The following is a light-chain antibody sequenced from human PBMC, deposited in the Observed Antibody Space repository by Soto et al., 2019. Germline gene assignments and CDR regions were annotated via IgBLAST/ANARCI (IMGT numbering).Light chain of an antibody. Sequence: QSVLTQPASGSGSPGQSITISCTGTSSDFGGYNYVSWYQQHPGKAPKLMIYDVSNRPSGVSNRFSGSKSGNTASLTISGLQAEDEADYYCSSYASSSTLCVFGTVSKVIVL. CDR3: SSYASSSTLCV. V-gene: IGLV2-14*01. CDR1: SSDFGGYNY. J-gene: IGLJ1*01. CDR2: DVS.